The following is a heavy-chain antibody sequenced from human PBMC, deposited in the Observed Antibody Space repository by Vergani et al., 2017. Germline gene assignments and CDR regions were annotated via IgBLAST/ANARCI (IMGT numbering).Heavy chain of an antibody. V-gene: IGHV4-61*02. D-gene: IGHD6-13*01. CDR2: FYTGGGT. Sequence: QVQLQESGPGLVRPSQTLSLTCTVSGGSISSGSYYWSWFRQPAGKGLEWIGRFYTGGGTSYNPSHKSRVTISVDTSKNQFSLQLSSVTAADTAVYYCARDPLYSTTWPFLLLDMDVWGQGTTVTVSS. CDR3: ARDPLYSTTWPFLLLDMDV. CDR1: GGSISSGSYY. J-gene: IGHJ6*02.